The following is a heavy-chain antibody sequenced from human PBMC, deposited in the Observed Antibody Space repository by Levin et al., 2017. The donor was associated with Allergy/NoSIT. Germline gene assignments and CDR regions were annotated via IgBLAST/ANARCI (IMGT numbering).Heavy chain of an antibody. CDR2: IYWDDDK. V-gene: IGHV2-5*02. Sequence: SGPTLVKPTQTLTLTCTFSGFSLSTSGVSVGWIRQPPGKALEWLALIYWDDDKRYRPSLKSRLTITKGTPNNQMVLIMTDMGPVDTATYYCAQGRLAVVGDDAFDIWGQGTMVTVSS. CDR1: GFSLSTSGVS. J-gene: IGHJ3*02. CDR3: AQGRLAVVGDDAFDI. D-gene: IGHD6-19*01.